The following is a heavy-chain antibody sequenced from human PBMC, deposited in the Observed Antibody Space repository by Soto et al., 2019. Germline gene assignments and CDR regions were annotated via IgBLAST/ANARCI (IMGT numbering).Heavy chain of an antibody. J-gene: IGHJ4*02. V-gene: IGHV4-4*02. CDR1: GGSISNGXX. Sequence: QVQLQESGPGLVKPSETLPLTCAVSGGSISNGXXXXWXRQPPGKGLEWIGEIYHSGRTNYNPSLKSRVSISVDTSKNQFSLKLTSVTAADTAIYYCARAAAYCLDSWGQGTLVTVAS. CDR3: ARAAAYCLDS. CDR2: IYHSGRT. D-gene: IGHD6-25*01.